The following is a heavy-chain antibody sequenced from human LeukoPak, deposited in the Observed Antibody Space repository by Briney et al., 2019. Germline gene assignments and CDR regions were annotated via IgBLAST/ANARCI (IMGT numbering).Heavy chain of an antibody. CDR1: GFTVSSNY. J-gene: IGHJ4*02. CDR3: ARSPYDSAFR. V-gene: IGHV3-53*01. D-gene: IGHD3-22*01. CDR2: IYSGGST. Sequence: GGSLRLSCAASGFTVSSNYMSWARQAAGKGLEWVSVIYSGGSTDYADSVKGRFTISRDNSKNTVYLQMNSLRAEDTAVYYCARSPYDSAFRWGQGTLVTVSS.